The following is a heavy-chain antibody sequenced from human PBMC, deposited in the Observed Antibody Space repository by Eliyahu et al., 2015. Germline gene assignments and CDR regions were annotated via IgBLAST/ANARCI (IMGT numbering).Heavy chain of an antibody. CDR3: ARSRRTMSTVAAGYSYHMDV. V-gene: IGHV4-61*02. J-gene: IGHJ6*03. CDR2: VFNSGST. D-gene: IGHD4-23*01. Sequence: QVQLQESGPGQVKVAQTLSLTCTVSGDSFRSAIDYWNWIRPPAGKGLEWIGRVFNSGSTNYKSSLKSRVTMSVDTSKNQFSLHLTSVTAADTAVYYCARSRRTMSTVAAGYSYHMDVWGKGITVTVS. CDR1: GDSFRSAIDY.